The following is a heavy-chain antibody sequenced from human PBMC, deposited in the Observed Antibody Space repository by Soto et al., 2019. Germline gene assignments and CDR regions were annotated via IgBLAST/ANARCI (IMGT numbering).Heavy chain of an antibody. Sequence: PGXSLRLSCAASGFTFSSYAISWVHQAPGKGLEWVSAISGSGGSTYYADSVKGRFTISRDNSKNTLYLQMNSLRAQDTAVYYCAKLELERRSTNASDIWGQGTMVTVSS. CDR2: ISGSGGST. D-gene: IGHD1-1*01. V-gene: IGHV3-23*01. J-gene: IGHJ3*02. CDR1: GFTFSSYA. CDR3: AKLELERRSTNASDI.